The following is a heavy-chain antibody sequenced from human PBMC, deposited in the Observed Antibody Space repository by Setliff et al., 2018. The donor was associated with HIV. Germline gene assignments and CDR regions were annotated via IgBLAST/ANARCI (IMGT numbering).Heavy chain of an antibody. CDR1: GGSFSDYY. CDR2: INHSGRT. CDR3: AGGPGTTSIDY. J-gene: IGHJ4*02. V-gene: IGHV4-34*01. D-gene: IGHD1-26*01. Sequence: PSETLSLTCAVYGGSFSDYYWSWIRQPPGEGLEWIGEINHSGRTNYNPSLKSRVTISVDTSKNQFSLKLSSVTAADTAVYYCAGGPGTTSIDYWAQGTLVTVSS.